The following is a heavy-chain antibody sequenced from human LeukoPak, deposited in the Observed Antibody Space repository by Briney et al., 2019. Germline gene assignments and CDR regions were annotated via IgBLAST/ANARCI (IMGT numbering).Heavy chain of an antibody. CDR1: GFAFNSYA. J-gene: IGHJ4*02. CDR3: AGGYRSGWYAIEY. CDR2: ISETGVSV. Sequence: GGSLRLSCAASGFAFNSYAMNWVRQAPGKGLEWVSAISETGVSVYYADSVKGRFTISRDNSKKTLFLHMNSLRAEDTAVYFCAGGYRSGWYAIEYWGQGTLVTVSP. V-gene: IGHV3-23*01. D-gene: IGHD6-19*01.